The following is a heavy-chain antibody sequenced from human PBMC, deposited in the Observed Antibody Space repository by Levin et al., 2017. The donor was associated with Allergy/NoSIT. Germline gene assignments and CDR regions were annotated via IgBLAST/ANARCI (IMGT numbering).Heavy chain of an antibody. CDR2: IGPYNGDT. Sequence: GASVKVSCKASGYTFTFYGISWVRQAPGQGLEWMGWIGPYNGDTNYAQNLQDRVTMTTDTSTSTAHMELRSLRSDDTAVYYCAREMAETAADTFDFWGQGTMVTVSS. CDR1: GYTFTFYG. J-gene: IGHJ3*01. V-gene: IGHV1-18*01. D-gene: IGHD2-8*01. CDR3: AREMAETAADTFDF.